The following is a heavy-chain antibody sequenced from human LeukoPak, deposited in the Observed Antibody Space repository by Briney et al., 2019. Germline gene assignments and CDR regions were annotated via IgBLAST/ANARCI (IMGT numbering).Heavy chain of an antibody. CDR1: GGSISRYY. V-gene: IGHV4-59*01. CDR3: ARARLPYYYYYGMDV. Sequence: SETLSLTCSVSGGSISRYYWSWIRQPPGKGLEWIGYIYYSGSTNYNPSLKSRVTISVDTSKNQFSLKLSSVTAADTAVYYCARARLPYYYYYGMDVWGQGTTVTVSS. J-gene: IGHJ6*02. CDR2: IYYSGST.